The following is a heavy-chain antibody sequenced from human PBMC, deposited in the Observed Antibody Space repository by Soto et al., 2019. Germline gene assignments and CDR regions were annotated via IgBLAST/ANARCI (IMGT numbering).Heavy chain of an antibody. CDR1: GATFTNYA. CDR2: IIPVLGTA. CDR3: ASVEAGAYYQDYYGMDV. V-gene: IGHV1-69*05. D-gene: IGHD3-22*01. J-gene: IGHJ6*02. Sequence: QVQLVQSGAEVKKPGSSVKVSCKASGATFTNYAISWVRQAPGQGLECMGGIIPVLGTANYAQKFQGRVTXTXXESTRTAYMELSSLRAEDTAGYFCASVEAGAYYQDYYGMDVWGQGTTVTVSS.